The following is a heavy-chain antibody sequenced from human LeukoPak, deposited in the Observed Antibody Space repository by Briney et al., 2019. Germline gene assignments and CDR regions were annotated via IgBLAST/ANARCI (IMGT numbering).Heavy chain of an antibody. Sequence: PGGSLRLSCAASGFTFRSYWMHWVRQAPGKGLEWVSRINNDGSSTSYADSVKGRFTISRDNAKNTLYLQMNSLRAEDTAVYYSARPTKEGSSWYWWFDPWGQGTLVTVSS. CDR2: INNDGSST. D-gene: IGHD6-13*01. CDR1: GFTFRSYW. CDR3: ARPTKEGSSWYWWFDP. J-gene: IGHJ5*02. V-gene: IGHV3-74*01.